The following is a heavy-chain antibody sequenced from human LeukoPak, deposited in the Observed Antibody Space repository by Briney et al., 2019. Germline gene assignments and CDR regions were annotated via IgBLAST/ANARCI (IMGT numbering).Heavy chain of an antibody. CDR1: GFTFSNYG. Sequence: GGSLRLSGAASGFTFSNYGMHWVRQAPGKGLEWVAVMSYDGSNKYYADSVKGRFTISRDNSKNTLYLQMNSLKPEDTAVYYCAKGLSSSGQRGYFDYWGQGTLVTVSS. V-gene: IGHV3-30*18. CDR2: MSYDGSNK. D-gene: IGHD6-19*01. J-gene: IGHJ4*02. CDR3: AKGLSSSGQRGYFDY.